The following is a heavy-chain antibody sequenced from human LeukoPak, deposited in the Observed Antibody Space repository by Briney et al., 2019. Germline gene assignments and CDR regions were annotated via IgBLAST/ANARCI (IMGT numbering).Heavy chain of an antibody. D-gene: IGHD4-17*01. Sequence: SETLYLTCAVCGGSFRGYYWSWIRQPPGKGLEWIGEINHSGSTNYNPSLKSRVTISVDTSKNQFSLKLSSVTAADTAVYSCARGRYGDYERYFDYWGQGTLVTVSS. CDR1: GGSFRGYY. J-gene: IGHJ4*02. CDR3: ARGRYGDYERYFDY. V-gene: IGHV4-34*01. CDR2: INHSGST.